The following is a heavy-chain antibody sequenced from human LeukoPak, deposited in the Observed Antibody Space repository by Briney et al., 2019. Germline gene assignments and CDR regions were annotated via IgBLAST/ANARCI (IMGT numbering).Heavy chain of an antibody. J-gene: IGHJ4*02. CDR3: ARKTDSSGYYPLYYFDY. CDR1: GGTFSGYY. D-gene: IGHD3-22*01. V-gene: IGHV4-34*01. CDR2: INHSGST. Sequence: SETLSLTCAVYGGTFSGYYWSWIRQPPGKGLEWIGEINHSGSTNYNPSLKSRVTISVDTSKNQFSLKLSSVTAADTAVYYCARKTDSSGYYPLYYFDYWGQGTLVTVSS.